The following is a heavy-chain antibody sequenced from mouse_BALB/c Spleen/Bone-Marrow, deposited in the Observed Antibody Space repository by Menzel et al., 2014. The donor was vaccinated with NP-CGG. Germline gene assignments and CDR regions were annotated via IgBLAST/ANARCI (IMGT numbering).Heavy chain of an antibody. Sequence: VKVVESGPELVKPGASVKISCKASGYAFSSSWMNWVKQRPGQGLEWIGRIYPRDGDTYYNAKFKGKATLTADKSSSTAYMQLSSLTSVDSAVYFCXXXXDGNYWGQGTTLTVSS. CDR2: IYPRDGDT. V-gene: IGHV1-82*01. D-gene: IGHD2-3*01. CDR3: XXXXDGNY. J-gene: IGHJ2*01. CDR1: GYAFSSSW.